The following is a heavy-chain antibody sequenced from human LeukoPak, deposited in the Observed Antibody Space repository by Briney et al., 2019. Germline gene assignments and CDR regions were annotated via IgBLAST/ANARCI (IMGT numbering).Heavy chain of an antibody. J-gene: IGHJ6*03. Sequence: WISTYNGNTNYAQKLQGILTMTTDTSTSTAYMELRSLRSDDTAVYYCARGGGPRYYMDVWGKGTTVTVSS. D-gene: IGHD1-14*01. CDR2: ISTYNGNT. V-gene: IGHV1-18*01. CDR3: ARGGGPRYYMDV.